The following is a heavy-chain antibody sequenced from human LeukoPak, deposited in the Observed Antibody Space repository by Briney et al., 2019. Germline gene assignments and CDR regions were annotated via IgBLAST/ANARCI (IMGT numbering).Heavy chain of an antibody. Sequence: SQTLSLTCAISGDSVSSNSAAWNWIRQSPSRGPEWLGRTYYRSKWYNDYAVSVKSRITINPDTSKNQFSLQLNSVTAADTAVYYCVLTGYWHSYYYMDVWGKGTTVTISS. CDR2: TYYRSKWYN. V-gene: IGHV6-1*01. CDR1: GDSVSSNSAA. D-gene: IGHD3-9*01. CDR3: VLTGYWHSYYYMDV. J-gene: IGHJ6*03.